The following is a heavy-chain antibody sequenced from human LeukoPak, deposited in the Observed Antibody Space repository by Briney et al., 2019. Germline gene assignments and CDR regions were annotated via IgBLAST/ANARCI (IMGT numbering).Heavy chain of an antibody. CDR1: GFTFSDYY. CDR3: ASAGSYYVSFDY. V-gene: IGHV3-11*01. Sequence: PGGSLRLSCAASGFTFSDYYMSWIRQAPGKGLEWVSYISSSGSTIYYADSVKGRFTISRDNAKNSLYLQMNSLRSEDTAVYYCASAGSYYVSFDYWGQGTLVTVSS. D-gene: IGHD1-26*01. CDR2: ISSSGSTI. J-gene: IGHJ4*02.